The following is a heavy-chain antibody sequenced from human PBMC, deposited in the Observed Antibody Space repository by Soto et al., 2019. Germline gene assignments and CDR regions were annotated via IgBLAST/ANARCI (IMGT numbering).Heavy chain of an antibody. CDR2: IWYDGSNK. CDR1: RFTFSGYG. J-gene: IGHJ4*02. D-gene: IGHD3-10*01. V-gene: IGHV3-33*01. CDR3: ARESYSFGELLVSPDY. Sequence: QVQLVESGGGVVQPGRSLRLSCAASRFTFSGYGMHWVRQAPGKGLEWVAVIWYDGSNKYYADSVKGRFTISRDNSKNTLYLQMNSLRAEDTAVYYCARESYSFGELLVSPDYWGQGTLVTVSS.